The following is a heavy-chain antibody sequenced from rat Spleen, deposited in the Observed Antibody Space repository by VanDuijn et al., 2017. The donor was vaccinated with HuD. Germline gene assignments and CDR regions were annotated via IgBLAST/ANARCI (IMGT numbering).Heavy chain of an antibody. J-gene: IGHJ3*01. D-gene: IGHD4-3*01. Sequence: EVQLVESDGGLVQPGRSLKLSCAASGFTFSDYYMAWVRQAPTKGLEWVATISYDGGGTYYADSVEGRFTISRYNAMSTLYLQMDSLRSEDTATYYCARQDTSGYSNWFAYWGQGTLVTVSS. CDR2: ISYDGGGT. CDR3: ARQDTSGYSNWFAY. CDR1: GFTFSDYY. V-gene: IGHV5-29*01.